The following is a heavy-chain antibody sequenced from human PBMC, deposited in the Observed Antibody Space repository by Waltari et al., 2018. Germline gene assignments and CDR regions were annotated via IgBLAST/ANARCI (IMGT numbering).Heavy chain of an antibody. Sequence: QLQLQESGPGLVKPSETLSLTCTVSGGSISSSSYYWGWIRQPPGKGLEWIGSIYYSGSTYYNPSLKSRVTISVDTSKNQFSLKLSSVTAADTAVYYCASGGSYSGDNFDYWGQGTLVTVSS. J-gene: IGHJ4*02. V-gene: IGHV4-39*01. CDR1: GGSISSSSYY. CDR2: IYYSGST. CDR3: ASGGSYSGDNFDY. D-gene: IGHD1-26*01.